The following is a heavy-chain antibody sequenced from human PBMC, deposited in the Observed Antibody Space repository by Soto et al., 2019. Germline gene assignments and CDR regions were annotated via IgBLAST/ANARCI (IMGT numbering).Heavy chain of an antibody. Sequence: GASVKVSCKASGYTFTSYDINWVRQTTGQGLEWMGWMNPNSGNTGYAQKFQGRVTMTRNTSISTAYMELSSLRSEDTAVYYCARTTWGIAAAGNRKNPSTYYFDYWGQGTLVTVSS. CDR1: GYTFTSYD. CDR2: MNPNSGNT. CDR3: ARTTWGIAAAGNRKNPSTYYFDY. V-gene: IGHV1-8*01. J-gene: IGHJ4*02. D-gene: IGHD6-13*01.